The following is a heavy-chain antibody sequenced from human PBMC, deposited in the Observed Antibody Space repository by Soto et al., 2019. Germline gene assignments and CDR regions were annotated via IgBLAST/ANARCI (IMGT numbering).Heavy chain of an antibody. CDR1: GFTFSSYA. J-gene: IGHJ4*02. Sequence: EVQLLESGGGLVQPGGSLRLSCAASGFTFSSYAMSWVRQAPGKGLEWVSAISGSGGSTYYADSVKGRFTNSRDNSKNTLYLQMNSLRAEDTAVYYCATIMGEYYYDSSGYCYFDYWGQGTLVTVSS. D-gene: IGHD3-22*01. V-gene: IGHV3-23*01. CDR2: ISGSGGST. CDR3: ATIMGEYYYDSSGYCYFDY.